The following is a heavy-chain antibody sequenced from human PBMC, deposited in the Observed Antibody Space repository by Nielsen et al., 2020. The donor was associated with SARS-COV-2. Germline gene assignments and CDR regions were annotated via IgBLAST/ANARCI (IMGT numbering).Heavy chain of an antibody. CDR1: GCTFSDFW. J-gene: IGHJ5*02. CDR3: AREGDSNSWSAWFDT. Sequence: ASVKVSCKSSGCTFSDFWIHWVRQAPGQGLEWMGRINPKNGATNYAQKFQGRVTVTRDTSSSTVYMDLSRLGFDDTAAYYCAREGDSNSWSAWFDTWGQGMLVTVSS. V-gene: IGHV1-2*06. D-gene: IGHD3-22*01. CDR2: INPKNGAT.